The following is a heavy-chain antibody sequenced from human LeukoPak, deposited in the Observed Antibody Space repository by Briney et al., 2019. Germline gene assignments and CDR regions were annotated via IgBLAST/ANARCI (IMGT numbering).Heavy chain of an antibody. Sequence: ASVKVSCKASGGTFSSYAISWVRQAPGQGLEWMGWINPNSGGTNYAQKFQGRVTMTRDTSISTAYMELSRLRSDDTAVYYCARAGTSDDAFDIWGQGTMVTVSS. CDR1: GGTFSSYA. CDR2: INPNSGGT. CDR3: ARAGTSDDAFDI. D-gene: IGHD1-1*01. J-gene: IGHJ3*02. V-gene: IGHV1-2*02.